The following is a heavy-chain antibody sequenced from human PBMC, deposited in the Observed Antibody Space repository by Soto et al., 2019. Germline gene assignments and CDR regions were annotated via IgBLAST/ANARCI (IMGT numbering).Heavy chain of an antibody. CDR3: ARGRYREWLVFDY. J-gene: IGHJ4*02. Sequence: SETLSLTCAVYGGSFSGYYWSWIRQPPGKGLEWIGEINHSGSTNYNPSLKSRVTISVDTSKNQFSLKLSSVTAADTAVYYCARGRYREWLVFDYWGQGTLVTVSS. CDR2: INHSGST. D-gene: IGHD6-19*01. V-gene: IGHV4-34*01. CDR1: GGSFSGYY.